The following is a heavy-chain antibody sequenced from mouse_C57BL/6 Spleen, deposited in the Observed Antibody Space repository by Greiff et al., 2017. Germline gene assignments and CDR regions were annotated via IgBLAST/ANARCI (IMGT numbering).Heavy chain of an antibody. D-gene: IGHD2-3*01. J-gene: IGHJ1*03. CDR1: GYTFTGYW. Sequence: VQLQQSGAELMKPGASVTLSCTATGYTFTGYWIEWVKQRPGHGLEWIGEILPGSGSTNYNEKFKGKATFTADTSSNTAYMQLSSLTTEDSAIYYCARSIYDGYYVGYWYFDVWGTGTTVTVSS. CDR3: ARSIYDGYYVGYWYFDV. V-gene: IGHV1-9*01. CDR2: ILPGSGST.